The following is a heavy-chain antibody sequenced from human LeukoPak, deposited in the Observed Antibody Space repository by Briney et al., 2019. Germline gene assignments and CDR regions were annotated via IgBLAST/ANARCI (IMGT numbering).Heavy chain of an antibody. V-gene: IGHV3-23*01. J-gene: IGHJ4*02. CDR2: ISGSGGST. CDR3: AKHLWRDLLWFGEGYYFGY. D-gene: IGHD3-10*01. Sequence: GGSLRLSCAASGFTFSSYGMSWVRQAPGKGLEWVSAISGSGGSTYYADSVKGRFTISRDNSKNTLYLQMNSLRAEDTAVYYCAKHLWRDLLWFGEGYYFGYWGQGTLVTVSS. CDR1: GFTFSSYG.